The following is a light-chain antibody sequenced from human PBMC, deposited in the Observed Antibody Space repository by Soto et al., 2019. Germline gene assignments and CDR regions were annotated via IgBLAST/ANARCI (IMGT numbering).Light chain of an antibody. Sequence: QSVLTQPPSVSAAPGQKVTISCSGSSSNIGGNSVSWYQQLPGTAPKLLIYDDDKRPSGIPDRFSGSKSGTSATLGITGFRTGDEADYYCGSWDSSLSAYAFGTGTKVTV. CDR2: DDD. CDR1: SSNIGGNS. CDR3: GSWDSSLSAYA. V-gene: IGLV1-51*01. J-gene: IGLJ1*01.